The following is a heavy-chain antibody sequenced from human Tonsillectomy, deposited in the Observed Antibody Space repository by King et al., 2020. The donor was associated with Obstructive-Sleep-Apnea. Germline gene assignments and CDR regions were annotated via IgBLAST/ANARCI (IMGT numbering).Heavy chain of an antibody. J-gene: IGHJ6*02. Sequence: QLVQSGGGVVQPGRSLRLSCAASGFTFSNYGMHWVRQAPGKGLEWVAVIWYDGTNKYYADSVKGRFTISRDNSKNTLYLQMNSLRAEDTAVYYCARGGLPYSLYGDHGYYYGKDVWGQGTTVTVSS. CDR1: GFTFSNYG. V-gene: IGHV3-33*01. CDR2: IWYDGTNK. CDR3: ARGGLPYSLYGDHGYYYGKDV. D-gene: IGHD4-17*01.